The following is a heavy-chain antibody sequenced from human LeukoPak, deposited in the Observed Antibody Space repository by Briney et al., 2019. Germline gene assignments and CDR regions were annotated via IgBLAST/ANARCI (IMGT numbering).Heavy chain of an antibody. CDR3: ARDPAGRGVANWFDP. CDR2: INPNSGGT. D-gene: IGHD2-8*01. J-gene: IGHJ5*02. CDR1: GYTFTGYY. V-gene: IGHV1-2*06. Sequence: GASVKVSCKASGYTFTGYYMHWVRQAPGQGLEWMGRINPNSGGTNYAQKFQGRVTMTRDTSISTAYMELSRLRSDDTAVYYCARDPAGRGVANWFDPWGRGTLVTVSS.